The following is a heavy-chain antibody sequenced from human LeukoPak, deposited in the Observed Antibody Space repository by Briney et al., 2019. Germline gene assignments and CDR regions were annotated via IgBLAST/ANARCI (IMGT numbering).Heavy chain of an antibody. V-gene: IGHV1-69*04. CDR2: IIPILGIA. J-gene: IGHJ3*02. Sequence: SVKVSFKASGYTFTSYDINWVRQATGQGLEWMGRIIPILGIANYAQKFQGRVTITADKSTSTAYMELSSLRSEDTAVYYCARSKGVNAFDIWGQGTMVTVSS. CDR3: ARSKGVNAFDI. CDR1: GYTFTSYD.